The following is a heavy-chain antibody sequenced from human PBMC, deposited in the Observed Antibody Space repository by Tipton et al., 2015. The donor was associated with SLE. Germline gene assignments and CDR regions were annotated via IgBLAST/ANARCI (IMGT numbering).Heavy chain of an antibody. V-gene: IGHV4-34*01. CDR3: ARDEYRYDTTGYHLLGHFDF. D-gene: IGHD3-22*01. CDR2: INHSGGT. J-gene: IGHJ4*02. CDR1: RGSFSGYY. Sequence: TLSLTCAVYRGSFSGYYWTWIRQSPGKGLEWIGEINHSGGTTYNPSLKSRVTISVDTSKNQFSLKLSSVTAADTAVYYCARDEYRYDTTGYHLLGHFDFWGQGTLVTVSS.